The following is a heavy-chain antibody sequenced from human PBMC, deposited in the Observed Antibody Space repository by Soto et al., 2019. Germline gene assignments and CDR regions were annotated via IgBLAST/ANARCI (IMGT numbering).Heavy chain of an antibody. CDR2: INPSGGST. D-gene: IGHD5-12*01. Sequence: GASVKVSCKASGYTFTSYYMHWVRQAPGQGLEWMGIINPSGGSTSYAQKFQGRVTMTRDTSTSTVYMELSSLRSEDTAVYHCASRLSDSGYDNEFDYWGQGTLVTVSS. CDR3: ASRLSDSGYDNEFDY. J-gene: IGHJ4*02. V-gene: IGHV1-46*03. CDR1: GYTFTSYY.